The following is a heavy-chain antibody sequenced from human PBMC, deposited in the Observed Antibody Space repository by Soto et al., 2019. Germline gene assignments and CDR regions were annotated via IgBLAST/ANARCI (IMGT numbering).Heavy chain of an antibody. CDR3: ARDGGRHSGGIDY. V-gene: IGHV1-69*01. CDR2: IIPIFGTA. D-gene: IGHD1-26*01. J-gene: IGHJ4*02. Sequence: QVQLVQSGAEVKKPGSSVKVSCKASGGTFSSYSINWVRQAPGQGLEWMGEIIPIFGTANYAQKFQGRVTITADESTSTAYMGLGSLRSEDTAVYYCARDGGRHSGGIDYWGQGTLVTVSS. CDR1: GGTFSSYS.